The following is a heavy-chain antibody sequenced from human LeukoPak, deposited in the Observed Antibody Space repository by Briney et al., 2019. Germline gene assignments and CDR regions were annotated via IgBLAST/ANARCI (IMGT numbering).Heavy chain of an antibody. J-gene: IGHJ6*03. Sequence: PSETLSLTCAVYGGSFSGYYWSWIRQPPGKGLEWIGEINHSGSTNYNPSLKSRVTISVDTSKNQFSLKLSSVTAADTAVYYCARGPNYDFWSGYRYYYYYMDVWGKGTTVTVSS. CDR3: ARGPNYDFWSGYRYYYYYMDV. V-gene: IGHV4-34*01. D-gene: IGHD3-3*01. CDR1: GGSFSGYY. CDR2: INHSGST.